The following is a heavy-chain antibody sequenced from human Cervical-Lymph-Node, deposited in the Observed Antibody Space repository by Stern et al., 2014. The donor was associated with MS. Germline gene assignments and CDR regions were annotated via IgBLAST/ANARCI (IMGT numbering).Heavy chain of an antibody. CDR3: AKDISERHYYFDP. Sequence: EVQLVESGGGSVQPGTSLRVSCAASGFTFDTRAMNWVRQAPGQGLEWVSGMSWNSNNIGYADSVRGRFTISRDNAKNSLYLQMNGLSPEDTALYYCAKDISERHYYFDPWGEGTLVTVSS. CDR2: MSWNSNNI. V-gene: IGHV3-9*01. J-gene: IGHJ4*02. CDR1: GFTFDTRA. D-gene: IGHD3-16*02.